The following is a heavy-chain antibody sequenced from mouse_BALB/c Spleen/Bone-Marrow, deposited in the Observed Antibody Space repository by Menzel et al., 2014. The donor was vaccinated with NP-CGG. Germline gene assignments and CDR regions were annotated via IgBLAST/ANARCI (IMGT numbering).Heavy chain of an antibody. Sequence: EVQRVESGGGLVQPGGSLILSCAASGFDFSRYWMSWARQAPGKGQEWIGEINPGSSTINYTPSLKDKFIISRDNAKKTLYLQINKVRSEDTALYYCARLGYHGYFAYWGQGTTLTVSS. CDR2: INPGSSTI. J-gene: IGHJ2*01. D-gene: IGHD5-1-1*01. CDR3: ARLGYHGYFAY. CDR1: GFDFSRYW. V-gene: IGHV4-2*02.